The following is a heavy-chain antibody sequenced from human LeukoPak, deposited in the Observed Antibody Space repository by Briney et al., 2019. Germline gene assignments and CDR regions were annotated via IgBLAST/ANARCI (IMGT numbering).Heavy chain of an antibody. D-gene: IGHD3-16*01. Sequence: GGSLRLSCAASGFTFSGSAIHWVRQSSGKGLEWVGQIDKKDKGYATATAYAASVKGRFTISRDDSINTAYLQMKSLKTEDTALYYCTRDRGTYNWFDPWGQGTLVNVSS. V-gene: IGHV3-73*01. CDR1: GFTFSGSA. J-gene: IGHJ5*02. CDR2: IDKKDKGYATAT. CDR3: TRDRGTYNWFDP.